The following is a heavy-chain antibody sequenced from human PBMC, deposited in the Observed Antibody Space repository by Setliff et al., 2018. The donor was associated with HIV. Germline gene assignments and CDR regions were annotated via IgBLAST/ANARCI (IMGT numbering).Heavy chain of an antibody. J-gene: IGHJ4*02. Sequence: LSLTCTVSGGSISSHYWSWIRQPPGKGLEWIGYFYYSGSTNYNPSLKSRVTISVDTSKNQFSLKLSSVTAADTAVYYCARFKYYNFWSGPGNYFDYWGQGTLVTVSS. V-gene: IGHV4-59*11. CDR2: FYYSGST. CDR3: ARFKYYNFWSGPGNYFDY. CDR1: GGSISSHY. D-gene: IGHD3-3*01.